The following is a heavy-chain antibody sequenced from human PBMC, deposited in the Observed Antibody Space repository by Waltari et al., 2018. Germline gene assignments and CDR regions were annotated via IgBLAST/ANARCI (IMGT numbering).Heavy chain of an antibody. V-gene: IGHV3-9*01. D-gene: IGHD1-1*01. CDR1: GFTFDDYA. CDR3: AKDMVWGSNDPQH. J-gene: IGHJ1*01. CDR2: SSWNSGSI. Sequence: EVQLVESGGGLVQHGRSLRLSCAASGFTFDDYAMHWVRQAPWKGLEWVSGSSWNSGSIGYADSVKGRFTISRDNAKNSLYLQMNSLRAEDTALYYCAKDMVWGSNDPQHWGQGTLVTVSS.